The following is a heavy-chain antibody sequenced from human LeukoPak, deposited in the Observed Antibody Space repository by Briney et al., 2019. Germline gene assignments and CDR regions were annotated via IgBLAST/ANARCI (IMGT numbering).Heavy chain of an antibody. J-gene: IGHJ6*03. CDR2: INWNGGST. Sequence: GGSLRLSCAASGFTFDDYGMSWVRQAPGKGLEWVSGINWNGGSTGYADSVKGRFTISRDNAKNSLYLQMNSLRAEDTALYYCARGPIAARRYYYYMDVWGKGTTVTVSS. D-gene: IGHD6-6*01. CDR1: GFTFDDYG. CDR3: ARGPIAARRYYYYMDV. V-gene: IGHV3-20*04.